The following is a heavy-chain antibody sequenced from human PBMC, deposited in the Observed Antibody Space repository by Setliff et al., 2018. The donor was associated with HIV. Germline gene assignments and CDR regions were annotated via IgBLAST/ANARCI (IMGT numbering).Heavy chain of an antibody. CDR1: RGTFSSYG. CDR3: ARDVGHMMDV. D-gene: IGHD3-10*01. CDR2: IIPNFGHT. J-gene: IGHJ6*02. Sequence: ASVKVSCKASRGTFSSYGFNWVRQAPGQGLEWMGGIIPNFGHTKYAQKFLDRVTMTVDTATSRAYMELRSLRFDDTAVYYCARDVGHMMDVWGQGTTVTVSS. V-gene: IGHV1-18*04.